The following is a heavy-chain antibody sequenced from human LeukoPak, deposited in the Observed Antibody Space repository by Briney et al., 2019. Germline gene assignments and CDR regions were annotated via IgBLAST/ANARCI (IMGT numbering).Heavy chain of an antibody. Sequence: GGSLRLSCAASGFTFSSYWMHWVRQAPGKGLVWVSRINSDGSSTSYADSVKGRFTISRDNAKNTLYLQMNSLGAEDTAVYYCARGGYDYGDYYWGQGTLVTVSS. CDR1: GFTFSSYW. J-gene: IGHJ4*02. CDR2: INSDGSST. D-gene: IGHD4-17*01. V-gene: IGHV3-74*01. CDR3: ARGGYDYGDYY.